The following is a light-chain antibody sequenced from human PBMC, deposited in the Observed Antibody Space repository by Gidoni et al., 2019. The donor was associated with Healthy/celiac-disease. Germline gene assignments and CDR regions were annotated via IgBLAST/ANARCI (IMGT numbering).Light chain of an antibody. CDR3: QQSYSTPRYT. CDR1: QSISSY. CDR2: AAS. Sequence: DIQMTQSPSSLSASVGDRVTITCRASQSISSYLNWYQQTPGKAPTLLIYAASSLQSGVPSRFSGSGSGTDFTLTISSLQPEDFATYYCQQSYSTPRYTFGQGTKLEIK. J-gene: IGKJ2*01. V-gene: IGKV1-39*01.